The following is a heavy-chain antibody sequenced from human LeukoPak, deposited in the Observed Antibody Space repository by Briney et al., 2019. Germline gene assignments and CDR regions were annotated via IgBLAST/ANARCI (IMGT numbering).Heavy chain of an antibody. Sequence: GRSLRLSCAVSGYTFSSHGMHWVRQAPGKGLEWVAAIWYDGSYKYYADSVKGRFTISRDNSKNMLYLQMDGLRGEDTALYYCARLWGSVSGYFDYWGQGTLVTVSS. D-gene: IGHD2-21*01. CDR3: ARLWGSVSGYFDY. CDR1: GYTFSSHG. V-gene: IGHV3-33*01. CDR2: IWYDGSYK. J-gene: IGHJ4*02.